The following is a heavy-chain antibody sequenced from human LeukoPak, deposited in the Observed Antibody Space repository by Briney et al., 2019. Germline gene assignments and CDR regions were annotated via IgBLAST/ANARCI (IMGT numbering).Heavy chain of an antibody. CDR2: IDPSDSYT. J-gene: IGHJ6*04. CDR1: GYSFTSYW. V-gene: IGHV5-10-1*01. CDR3: ARLHYDILTGYYSVLESHYGMDV. Sequence: GESLKISCKGSGYSFTSYWISWVRQMPGKGLEWMGRIDPSDSYTNYSPSFQGHVTISADKSISTAYLQWSSLKASDTAMYYCARLHYDILTGYYSVLESHYGMDVWGKGTTVTVSS. D-gene: IGHD3-9*01.